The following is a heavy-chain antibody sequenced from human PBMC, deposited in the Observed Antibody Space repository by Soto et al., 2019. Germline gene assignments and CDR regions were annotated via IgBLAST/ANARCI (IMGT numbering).Heavy chain of an antibody. D-gene: IGHD3-9*01. CDR2: ISSSSSYI. CDR3: ARDVLRYFDWLVD. CDR1: GFTFSSYS. J-gene: IGHJ4*02. Sequence: GGSLRLSCAASGFTFSSYSMNWVRQAPGKGLEWVSSISSSSSYIYYADSVKGRFTISRDNAKNSLYLQMNSLRAEDTAVYYCARDVLRYFDWLVDWGQGTLVTVSS. V-gene: IGHV3-21*01.